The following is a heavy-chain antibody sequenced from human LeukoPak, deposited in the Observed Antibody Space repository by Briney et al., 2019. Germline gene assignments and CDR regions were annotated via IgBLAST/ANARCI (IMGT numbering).Heavy chain of an antibody. CDR2: INSDGSST. Sequence: GGSLRLSCAASGFTFSNYWMHWVRQAPGKGLVWVSRINSDGSSTTSADSVKGRFTISRDNAKNTLYLQMNGLRAEDTAVYYCAKGGATVIDYWGQGTLVTVSS. CDR1: GFTFSNYW. D-gene: IGHD4-17*01. J-gene: IGHJ4*02. V-gene: IGHV3-74*01. CDR3: AKGGATVIDY.